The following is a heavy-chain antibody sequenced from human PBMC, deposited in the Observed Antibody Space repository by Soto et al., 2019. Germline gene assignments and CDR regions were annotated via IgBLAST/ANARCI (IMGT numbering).Heavy chain of an antibody. Sequence: QVQLVQSGAAVKKPGSSVNISCKASGGAFSVHAITWVRQAPGQGLEWMGRIIPFLRVTTYAQRFRDRVTIIADKATDTAYMELSGLRSEDTAMYFCTRESPPNYYYGMDVWGQGTTVTVSS. CDR3: TRESPPNYYYGMDV. CDR1: GGAFSVHA. D-gene: IGHD3-10*01. J-gene: IGHJ6*02. CDR2: IIPFLRVT. V-gene: IGHV1-69*02.